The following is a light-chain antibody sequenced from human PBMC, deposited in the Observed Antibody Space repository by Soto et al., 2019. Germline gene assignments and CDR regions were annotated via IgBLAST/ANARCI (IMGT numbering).Light chain of an antibody. CDR1: QSLRSS. CDR2: DAS. CDR3: QQYNNWPPTWT. Sequence: ETMMTQSPDTLSVSLGERATLSCSSSQSLRSSLAWYQQKPGQAPRLLIYDASTRATGIPARFTGSGSGTEFTLTISSLQSEDFAVFYCQQYNNWPPTWTFGQGTKVDI. V-gene: IGKV3-15*01. J-gene: IGKJ1*01.